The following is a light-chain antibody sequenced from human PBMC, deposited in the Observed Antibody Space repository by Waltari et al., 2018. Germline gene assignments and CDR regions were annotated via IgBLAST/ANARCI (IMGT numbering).Light chain of an antibody. J-gene: IGLJ1*01. Sequence: SYVLTQPPSVSVAPGETARITCGGNNIGSKRANWYQQRPGQAPVLVIHDDTDRPSGITERLAAANSGHTATLTISRVEVADEADYYCQVWDSSSDHYVFGKGTKVSVL. V-gene: IGLV3-21*01. CDR2: DDT. CDR1: NIGSKR. CDR3: QVWDSSSDHYV.